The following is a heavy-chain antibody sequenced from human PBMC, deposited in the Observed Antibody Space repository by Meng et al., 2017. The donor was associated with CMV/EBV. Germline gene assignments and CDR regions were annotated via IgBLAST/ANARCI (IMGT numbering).Heavy chain of an antibody. CDR2: INHSGSP. V-gene: IGHV4-34*01. J-gene: IGHJ4*02. CDR1: GGSLSDYS. D-gene: IGHD1-1*01. Sequence: SCAVYGGSLSDYSWSWIRQPPGERLEWIGEINHSGSPNYNPSLKSRVTMAVDTSKNQFSLRLSSVTAADTAVYYCVRGGIATRPNYWGQGTLVTVSS. CDR3: VRGGIATRPNY.